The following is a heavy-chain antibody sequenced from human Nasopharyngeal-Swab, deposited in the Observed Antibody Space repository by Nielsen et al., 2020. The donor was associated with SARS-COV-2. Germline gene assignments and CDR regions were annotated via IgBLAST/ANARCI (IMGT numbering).Heavy chain of an antibody. CDR3: ARDMRGAFDY. V-gene: IGHV3-23*01. D-gene: IGHD2-2*01. CDR1: GLTFSNFA. Sequence: GGSLRLSCAASGLTFSNFAMSWVRQAPGKGLEWVSAIRGSGEGPYYADSVKGRFAISRDNSRSTLYLQMSSLRAEDTAVYYCARDMRGAFDYWGQGTLVTVSS. CDR2: IRGSGEGP. J-gene: IGHJ4*02.